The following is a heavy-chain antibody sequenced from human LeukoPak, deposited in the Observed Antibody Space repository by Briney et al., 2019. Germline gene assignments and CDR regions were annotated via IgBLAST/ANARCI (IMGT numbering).Heavy chain of an antibody. V-gene: IGHV3-30*04. J-gene: IGHJ4*02. CDR2: ISYDGSNK. CDR3: AKDLPRYCSGGSCYLFDY. D-gene: IGHD2-15*01. Sequence: GGSLRLSCAASGFTFRSHAIHWVRQAPGKGLEWVAVISYDGSNKYYADSVKGRFTISRDNSKNTLYLQMDSLRAEGTAVYYCAKDLPRYCSGGSCYLFDYWGQGTLVTVSS. CDR1: GFTFRSHA.